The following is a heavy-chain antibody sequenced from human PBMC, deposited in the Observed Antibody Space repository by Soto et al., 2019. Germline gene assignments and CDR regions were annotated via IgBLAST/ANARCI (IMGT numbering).Heavy chain of an antibody. V-gene: IGHV1-69*13. CDR2: IIPIFGTA. J-gene: IGHJ4*02. D-gene: IGHD3-16*01. Sequence: GASVKVSCKASGGTFSSYAISWVRQAPGQGLEWMGGIIPIFGTANYAQKFQGRVTITADESTSTAYMELSSLRSEDTAVYYCARSPTRVGEYTSNISNWGQGTLVTVSS. CDR1: GGTFSSYA. CDR3: ARSPTRVGEYTSNISN.